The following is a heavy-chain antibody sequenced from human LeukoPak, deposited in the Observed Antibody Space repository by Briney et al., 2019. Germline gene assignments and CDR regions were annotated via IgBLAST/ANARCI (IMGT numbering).Heavy chain of an antibody. Sequence: PGGSLRLSCSASGFSFSTYAMHWVRQAPGKGLEYVSSISTNGGSTYYADSVKGRFTISRENSKNTLYLQMSSVRAEDTAVYYCVKVADSGPVCYYFGMDVWGQGTTVIVSS. V-gene: IGHV3-64D*09. CDR1: GFSFSTYA. CDR2: ISTNGGST. CDR3: VKVADSGPVCYYFGMDV. J-gene: IGHJ6*02. D-gene: IGHD3-10*01.